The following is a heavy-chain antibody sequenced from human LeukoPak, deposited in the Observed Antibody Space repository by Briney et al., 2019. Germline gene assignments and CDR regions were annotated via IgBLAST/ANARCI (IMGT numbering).Heavy chain of an antibody. CDR3: ASNYDYVWGSYRYTAGHYYGMDV. D-gene: IGHD3-16*02. Sequence: GRSLSLSCAASGFMFGYYGMLWVRQAPGKGLEWVSSISSSSSYIYYADSVKGRFTISRDNAKNSLYLQMNSLRAEDTAVYHCASNYDYVWGSYRYTAGHYYGMDVWGQGTTVTVSS. J-gene: IGHJ6*02. V-gene: IGHV3-21*01. CDR1: GFMFGYYG. CDR2: ISSSSSYI.